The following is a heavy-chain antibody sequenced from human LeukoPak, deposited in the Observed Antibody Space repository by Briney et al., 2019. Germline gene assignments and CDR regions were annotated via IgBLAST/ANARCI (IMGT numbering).Heavy chain of an antibody. CDR2: IYYSGST. J-gene: IGHJ4*02. CDR1: GGSISSGGYY. V-gene: IGHV4-31*03. D-gene: IGHD3-9*01. CDR3: ARVLRYFDWSPLFDY. Sequence: SQTLSLTCTVSGGSISSGGYYWSWIRQHPGKGLEWIGYIYYSGSTYYNPSLKSRVTISVDTSKNQFSLKPSSVTAADTAVYYCARVLRYFDWSPLFDYWGQGTLVTVSS.